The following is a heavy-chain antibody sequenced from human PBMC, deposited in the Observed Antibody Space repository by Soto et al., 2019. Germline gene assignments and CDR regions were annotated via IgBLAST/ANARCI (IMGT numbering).Heavy chain of an antibody. V-gene: IGHV4-39*01. CDR2: IYYSGST. CDR3: ASGYDILTGYPRGDYYGMDV. D-gene: IGHD3-9*01. J-gene: IGHJ6*02. CDR1: GGSISSGDYY. Sequence: PSETLSLTCTVSGGSISSGDYYWSWIRQPPGKGLEWIGSIYYSGSTYYNPSLKSRVTISVDTSKNQFSLKLSSVTAADTAVYYCASGYDILTGYPRGDYYGMDVWGQGTTVTVSS.